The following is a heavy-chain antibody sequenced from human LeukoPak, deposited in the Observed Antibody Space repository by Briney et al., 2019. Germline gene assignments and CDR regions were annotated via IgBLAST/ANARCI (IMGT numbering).Heavy chain of an antibody. CDR1: GFTFDDYG. CDR3: VNSGFDP. J-gene: IGHJ5*02. V-gene: IGHV3-30*02. CDR2: IHYDGTNE. Sequence: PGGSLRLSCAASGFTFDDYGMHWVRQAPGKGLEWVAFIHYDGTNEYYADSVKGRFTISRDNFKNTLSLQMNGLRVEDTALYYCVNSGFDPWGQGTLVIVSS. D-gene: IGHD3-10*01.